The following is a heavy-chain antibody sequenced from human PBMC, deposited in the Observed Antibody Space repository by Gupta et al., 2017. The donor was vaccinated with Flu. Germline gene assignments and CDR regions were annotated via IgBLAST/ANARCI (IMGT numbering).Heavy chain of an antibody. Sequence: EVQLLESGGGLVQPGGSLRLSCVASGFIFSSYAMSWVRQAPGKGLEWVSGISGSGGSTYYADSVKGRFTISRDNSKNTLYLQMNSLRAEDTAVYYCAKDPYGGHYYFDYWGQGTLVTVSS. D-gene: IGHD4/OR15-4a*01. CDR1: GFIFSSYA. CDR3: AKDPYGGHYYFDY. CDR2: ISGSGGST. V-gene: IGHV3-23*01. J-gene: IGHJ4*02.